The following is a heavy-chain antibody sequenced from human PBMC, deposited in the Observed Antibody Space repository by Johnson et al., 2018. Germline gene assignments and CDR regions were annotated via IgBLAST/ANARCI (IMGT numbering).Heavy chain of an antibody. CDR1: GFTFDDYA. V-gene: IGHV3-9*01. CDR3: AKDMGTSLRYYYYYGMDV. CDR2: ISWNSGSI. Sequence: VQLVQSGGGLVQPGRSLRLCCAASGFTFDDYAMHWVRQAPGKGLEWVSGISWNSGSIGYADSVQGRFIISRDNAKNSLYLQMNSLRAEDTALYSCAKDMGTSLRYYYYYGMDVWGQGTTVTVSS. D-gene: IGHD7-27*01. J-gene: IGHJ6*01.